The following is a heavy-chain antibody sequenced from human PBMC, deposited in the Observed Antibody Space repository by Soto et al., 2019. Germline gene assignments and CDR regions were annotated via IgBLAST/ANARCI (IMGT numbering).Heavy chain of an antibody. D-gene: IGHD1-1*01. CDR2: IWSDGNNR. Sequence: GGSLRLSCAASGFTFSSYAMHWVRQAPGKGLEWVAVIWSDGNNRYYADSVKGRFTISRDNSKNTLYLQMNSLRAEDTAVYYCVRGDNWNDEASDYWGQGTLVTVSS. V-gene: IGHV3-33*08. J-gene: IGHJ4*02. CDR1: GFTFSSYA. CDR3: VRGDNWNDEASDY.